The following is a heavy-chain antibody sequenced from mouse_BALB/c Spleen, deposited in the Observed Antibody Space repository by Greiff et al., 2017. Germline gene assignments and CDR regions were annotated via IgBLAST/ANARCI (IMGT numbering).Heavy chain of an antibody. CDR2: INPGSGGT. V-gene: IGHV1-54*01. J-gene: IGHJ4*01. CDR1: GYAFTNYL. D-gene: IGHD1-1*01. CDR3: ARSVIRAGGYAMDY. Sequence: QVQLQQSGAELVWPGTSVKVSCKASGYAFTNYLIEWVKQRPGQGLEWIGVINPGSGGTNYNEKFKGKATLTADKSSSTAYMQLSSLTSDDSAVYFCARSVIRAGGYAMDYWGQGTSVTVSS.